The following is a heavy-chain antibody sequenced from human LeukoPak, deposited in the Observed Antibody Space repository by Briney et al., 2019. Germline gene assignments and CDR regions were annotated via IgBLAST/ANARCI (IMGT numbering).Heavy chain of an antibody. CDR3: AKAYGSGSYYPYHYYYYMDV. Sequence: GGSLRLSCAASGFTFSSYGMHWVRQAPGKGLEWVAVIWYDGSNKYYADSVKGRFTISRDNSKNTLYLQMNSLRAEDTAVYYCAKAYGSGSYYPYHYYYYMDVWGKGTTVTVSS. J-gene: IGHJ6*03. CDR2: IWYDGSNK. D-gene: IGHD3-10*01. CDR1: GFTFSSYG. V-gene: IGHV3-33*06.